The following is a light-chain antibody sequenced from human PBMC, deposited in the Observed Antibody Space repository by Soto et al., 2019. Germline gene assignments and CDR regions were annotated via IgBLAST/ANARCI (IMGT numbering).Light chain of an antibody. J-gene: IGKJ1*01. Sequence: DIEMTQSPATLSASPGERVTLSCRASQSISINLAWYQQKPGQAPRLLIYGASTRATGIPARFSGSGSGTEFTLTISSLQSEDFAVYYCQQFNNWPPWTFGPGTKVVIK. V-gene: IGKV3-15*01. CDR1: QSISIN. CDR2: GAS. CDR3: QQFNNWPPWT.